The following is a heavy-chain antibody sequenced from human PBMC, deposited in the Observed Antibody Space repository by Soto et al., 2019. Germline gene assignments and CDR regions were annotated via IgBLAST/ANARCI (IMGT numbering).Heavy chain of an antibody. J-gene: IGHJ4*02. D-gene: IGHD2-15*01. CDR1: GFTFSSYS. V-gene: IGHV3-48*01. CDR3: ARARKYCSGGSCSGDY. Sequence: EVQLVESGGGLVQPGGSLRLSCAASGFTFSSYSMNWVRQAPGKGLEWVSYISSSSSTIYYADSVKGRFTISRDNAKNSLYLQMNSLRAEDTAVYYCARARKYCSGGSCSGDYWGQGTLVTVSS. CDR2: ISSSSSTI.